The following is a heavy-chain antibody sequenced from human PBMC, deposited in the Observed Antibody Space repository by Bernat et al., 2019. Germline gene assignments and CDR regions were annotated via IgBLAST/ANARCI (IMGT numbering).Heavy chain of an antibody. J-gene: IGHJ5*02. CDR1: GFTFSNYA. Sequence: QVQLVESGGGVVQPGRSLRLSCAASGFTFSNYAMHWVRQAPGKGLEWVAVISYDGSNKYYADSVKGRFTFSRDNSKNTLYLQMNSLRAEDTAVYYCAREQYSSFDPWGQGTLVTVSS. D-gene: IGHD6-13*01. CDR3: AREQYSSFDP. CDR2: ISYDGSNK. V-gene: IGHV3-30-3*01.